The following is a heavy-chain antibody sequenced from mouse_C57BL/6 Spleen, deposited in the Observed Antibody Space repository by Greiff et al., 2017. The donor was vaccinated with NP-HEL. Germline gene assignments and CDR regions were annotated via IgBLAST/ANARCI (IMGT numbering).Heavy chain of an antibody. CDR3: ARDITTGVVRTPWFAY. D-gene: IGHD1-1*01. J-gene: IGHJ3*01. V-gene: IGHV1-22*01. CDR2: INPNNGGT. CDR1: GYTFTDYN. Sequence: VQLQQSGPELVKPGASVKMSCKASGYTFTDYNMHWVKQSHGKSLEWIGYINPNNGGTSYNQKFKGKATLTVNKSSSTAYMELRSLTSEDSAGYYCARDITTGVVRTPWFAYWGQGTLVTVSA.